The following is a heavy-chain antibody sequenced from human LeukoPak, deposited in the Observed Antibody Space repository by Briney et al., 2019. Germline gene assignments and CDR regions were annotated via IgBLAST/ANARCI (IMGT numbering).Heavy chain of an antibody. CDR3: AXYCSGVSCYSGVDY. D-gene: IGHD2-15*01. J-gene: IGHJ4*02. CDR2: IXGXGGCP. V-gene: IGHV3-23*01. CDR1: GXXFXXXV. Sequence: PGGSLRLSCAAXGXXFXXXVXXXXXXAPGXGLXXVXXIXGXGGCPYYADSVKGRLSISRDNSKNTLFLQMNSLRTEDTALYYCAXYCSGVSCYSGVDYWGQGTLVTVSS.